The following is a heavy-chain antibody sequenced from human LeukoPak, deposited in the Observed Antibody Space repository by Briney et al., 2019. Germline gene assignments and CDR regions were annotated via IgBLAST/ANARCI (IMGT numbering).Heavy chain of an antibody. CDR1: GFTFSSYW. J-gene: IGHJ6*02. D-gene: IGHD2-2*03. Sequence: PGGSLRLSCAASGFTFSSYWMSWVRQAPGKGLEWVAVISYDGSNKYYADSVKGRFTISRDNSKNTLYLQMNSLRAEDAAVYYCARDLLGYCSSTSCRRTYYYYGMDVWGQGTTVTVSS. V-gene: IGHV3-30-3*01. CDR2: ISYDGSNK. CDR3: ARDLLGYCSSTSCRRTYYYYGMDV.